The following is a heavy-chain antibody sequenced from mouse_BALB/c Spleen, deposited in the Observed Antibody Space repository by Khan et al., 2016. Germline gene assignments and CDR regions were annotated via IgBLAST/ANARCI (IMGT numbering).Heavy chain of an antibody. D-gene: IGHD3-2*02. CDR3: ARSRLYFDY. J-gene: IGHJ2*01. CDR1: GYTFSSYW. CDR2: ILPGSDST. Sequence: QVQLQQSGAELMKPGASVKISCKATGYTFSSYWIEWVKQRPGHGLEWIGEILPGSDSTNYDEKFKGKATFTADTSSNTAYMQLSSLTSEDSAVYYCARSRLYFDYWGPGTTLTVSS. V-gene: IGHV1-9*01.